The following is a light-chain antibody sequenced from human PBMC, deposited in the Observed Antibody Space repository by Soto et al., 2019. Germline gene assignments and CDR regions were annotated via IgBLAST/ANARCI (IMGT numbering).Light chain of an antibody. Sequence: DVVMTQSPLSLSVTPGEPASISCRSNQSLLHNNGYNYLDWYLQKPGQSPQLPIYMVSYRASGVPDRFSGSGSGTDFTLTISRVEAEDVGIYYCMQPLHTPPWTFGQGTKVDIK. V-gene: IGKV2-28*01. J-gene: IGKJ1*01. CDR1: QSLLHNNGYNY. CDR3: MQPLHTPPWT. CDR2: MVS.